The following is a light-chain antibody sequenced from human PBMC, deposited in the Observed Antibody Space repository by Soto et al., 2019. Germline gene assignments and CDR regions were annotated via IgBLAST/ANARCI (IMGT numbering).Light chain of an antibody. Sequence: EIVLTQSPGTLSLSPGERATLSCRASQSVSSSYFAWYQQKPGQAPRLLIYGASSRATGIPDRFSGSGSGTDFTLTISRLEPEDFAVYYCQQYGCSPRYTFGQGTKLEIK. CDR3: QQYGCSPRYT. V-gene: IGKV3-20*01. CDR2: GAS. J-gene: IGKJ2*01. CDR1: QSVSSSY.